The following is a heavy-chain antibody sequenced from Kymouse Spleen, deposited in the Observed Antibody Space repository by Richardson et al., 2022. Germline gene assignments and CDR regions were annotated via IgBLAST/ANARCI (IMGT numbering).Heavy chain of an antibody. CDR1: GGSFSGYY. D-gene: IGHD3-10*01. Sequence: QVQLQQWGAGLLKPSETLSLTCAVYGGSFSGYYWSWIRQPPGKGLEWIGEINHSGSTNYNPSLKSRVTISVDTSKNQFSLKLSSVTAADTAVYYCARAYYGSGSPLPWGQGTLVTVSS. CDR3: ARAYYGSGSPLP. V-gene: IGHV4-34*01. J-gene: IGHJ5*02. CDR2: INHSGST.